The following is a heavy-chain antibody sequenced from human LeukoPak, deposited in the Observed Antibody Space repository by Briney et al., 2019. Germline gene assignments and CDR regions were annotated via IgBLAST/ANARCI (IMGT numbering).Heavy chain of an antibody. CDR3: ARDLPQIEY. CDR2: INWNGGST. CDR1: GFTFDDYD. V-gene: IGHV3-20*04. J-gene: IGHJ4*02. Sequence: SGGSLRLSCAASGFTFDDYDMNWVRQAPGKGLEWVSGINWNGGSTGYADSVKGRFTISRDNAKSSLYLQMNSLRAEDTALCYCARDLPQIEYWGQGTLVTVSS. D-gene: IGHD3-22*01.